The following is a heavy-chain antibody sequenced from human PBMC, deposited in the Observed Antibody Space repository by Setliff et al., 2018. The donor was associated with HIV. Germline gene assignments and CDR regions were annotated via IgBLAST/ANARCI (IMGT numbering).Heavy chain of an antibody. Sequence: LRLSCAASGFTFSRYGMHWVRQAPGKGLEWVSYISNTGNTVYYADSVKGRFTISRDNAKNSVYLQMNSLRAEDTAVYYCARSPYCSRTSCCFDCWGQGTLVTVSS. J-gene: IGHJ4*02. D-gene: IGHD2-2*01. CDR1: GFTFSRYG. CDR2: ISNTGNTV. CDR3: ARSPYCSRTSCCFDC. V-gene: IGHV3-48*01.